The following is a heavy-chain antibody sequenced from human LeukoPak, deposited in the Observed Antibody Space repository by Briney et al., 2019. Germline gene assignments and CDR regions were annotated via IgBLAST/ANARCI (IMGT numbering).Heavy chain of an antibody. CDR1: GFTFSSYS. D-gene: IGHD2-2*01. CDR2: ISSSSSYI. CDR3: ARSGGCSSTSRSPNFDY. Sequence: GGSLRLSCAASGFTFSSYSMNWVRQAPGKGLEWVSSISSSSSYIYYADSVKGRSTISRDNAKNSLYLQMNSLRAEDTAVYYCARSGGCSSTSRSPNFDYWGQGTLVTVSS. J-gene: IGHJ4*02. V-gene: IGHV3-21*01.